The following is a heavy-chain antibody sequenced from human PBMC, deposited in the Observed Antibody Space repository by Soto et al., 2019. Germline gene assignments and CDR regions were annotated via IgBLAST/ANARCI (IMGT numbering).Heavy chain of an antibody. CDR1: GFTFNSYA. CDR2: ISGKSGST. V-gene: IGHV3-23*01. CDR3: AKDSFHYYGSGSYYNVTYYYYGMDV. J-gene: IGHJ6*02. Sequence: GGSLRLSCAASGFTFNSYAMNWVRQAPGKGLEWVSAISGKSGSTYYADSVKGRFTISRDNSKNTLYLQMNSLRAEDTAVYYCAKDSFHYYGSGSYYNVTYYYYGMDVWGQGTTVTVSS. D-gene: IGHD3-10*01.